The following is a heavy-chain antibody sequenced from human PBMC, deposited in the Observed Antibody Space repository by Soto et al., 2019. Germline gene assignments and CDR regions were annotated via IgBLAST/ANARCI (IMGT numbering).Heavy chain of an antibody. D-gene: IGHD2-15*01. J-gene: IGHJ6*03. CDR3: AIVRYCSGGSCLTSYMDV. V-gene: IGHV1-18*01. Sequence: ASVKVSCKASGYTFTSYGISWVRQAPGQGLEWMGWISAYNGNTNYAQKLQGRVTMTTDTSTSTAYMELRSLRSDDTAVYYCAIVRYCSGGSCLTSYMDVWGKGTTVTVSS. CDR1: GYTFTSYG. CDR2: ISAYNGNT.